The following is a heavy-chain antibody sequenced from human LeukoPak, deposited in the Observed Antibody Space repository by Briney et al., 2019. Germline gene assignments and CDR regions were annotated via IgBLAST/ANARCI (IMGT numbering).Heavy chain of an antibody. CDR3: ARDGRGWYQPPSYYYYGMDV. V-gene: IGHV3-53*01. J-gene: IGHJ6*02. D-gene: IGHD6-19*01. Sequence: GGSLRLSCAASGFTVSSNYMSWVRQAPGKGLEWVSVIYSGGSTYYADSVKGRFTISRDNSKNTLYLQMNSLRAEDTAVYYCARDGRGWYQPPSYYYYGMDVWGQGTTVTVSS. CDR2: IYSGGST. CDR1: GFTVSSNY.